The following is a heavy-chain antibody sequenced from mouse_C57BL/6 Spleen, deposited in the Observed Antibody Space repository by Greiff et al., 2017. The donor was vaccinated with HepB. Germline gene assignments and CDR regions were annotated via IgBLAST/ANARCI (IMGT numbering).Heavy chain of an antibody. CDR1: GYTFTSYW. CDR2: INPSNGGT. D-gene: IGHD4-1*01. CDR3: ARGLGRGYYAMDY. V-gene: IGHV1-53*01. Sequence: QVQLQQPGPELVKPGASVKLSCKASGYTFTSYWMPWVKQRPGQGLEWIGNINPSNGGTNYNEKFKSKATLTVDKSSSTAYMQHSSLTSEDSAVYYCARGLGRGYYAMDYWGQGTSVTVSS. J-gene: IGHJ4*01.